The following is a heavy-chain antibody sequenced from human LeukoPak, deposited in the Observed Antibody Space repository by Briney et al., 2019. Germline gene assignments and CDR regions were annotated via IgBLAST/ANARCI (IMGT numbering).Heavy chain of an antibody. D-gene: IGHD5-18*01. CDR2: IWYDGSNK. J-gene: IGHJ4*02. CDR1: GFTFSSYA. CDR3: AKPRGYSYGPFDY. V-gene: IGHV3-33*06. Sequence: TGGSLRLSWAASGFTFSSYAMSWVRQAPGRGLEWVAVIWYDGSNKYYADSVKGRFTISRDNSKNTLYLQMNSLRAEDTAVYYCAKPRGYSYGPFDYWGQGTLVTVSS.